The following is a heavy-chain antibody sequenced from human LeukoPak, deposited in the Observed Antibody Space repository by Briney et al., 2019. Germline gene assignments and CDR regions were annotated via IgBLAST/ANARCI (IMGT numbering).Heavy chain of an antibody. CDR1: GYTITGYY. CDR3: ASDRHWNQGNFDY. CDR2: INPNSGDT. D-gene: IGHD1-1*01. V-gene: IGHV1-2*02. J-gene: IGHJ4*02. Sequence: ASVKVSCKASGYTITGYYIHWVRHAPGQGLEWMGWINPNSGDTNYAQKFQGRVTMTRDTSINTAFMELSRLRSDDTAVYYCASDRHWNQGNFDYWGQGTLVTVSS.